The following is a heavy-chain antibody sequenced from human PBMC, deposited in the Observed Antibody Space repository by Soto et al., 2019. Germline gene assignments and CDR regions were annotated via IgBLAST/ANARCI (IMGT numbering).Heavy chain of an antibody. Sequence: SQTLSLTCAIYGDSVSSDSAAWNWIRQSPSRGLEWLGMTYYRSEWYNDYAVSVKSRITIDPDTSKNHFSLRLTSVTAADTAVYYCARDLWVEPELYYYGMDVWGQGTTVTVSS. CDR2: TYYRSEWYN. CDR3: ARDLWVEPELYYYGMDV. D-gene: IGHD1-1*01. CDR1: GDSVSSDSAA. J-gene: IGHJ6*02. V-gene: IGHV6-1*01.